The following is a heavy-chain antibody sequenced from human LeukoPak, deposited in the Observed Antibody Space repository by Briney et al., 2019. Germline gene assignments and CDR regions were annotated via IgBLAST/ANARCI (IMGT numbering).Heavy chain of an antibody. CDR1: GYTFTSYG. V-gene: IGHV1-18*01. CDR3: ARRSSKGVPAARYYYYYMDV. Sequence: ASVKVSCKASGYTFTSYGISWVRQAPGQGLEWMGWISAYNGNTNYAQKHQGRVTMTTDTSTSTAYMELRSLRSDDTAVYYCARRSSKGVPAARYYYYYMDVWGKGTTVTVS. D-gene: IGHD2-2*01. CDR2: ISAYNGNT. J-gene: IGHJ6*03.